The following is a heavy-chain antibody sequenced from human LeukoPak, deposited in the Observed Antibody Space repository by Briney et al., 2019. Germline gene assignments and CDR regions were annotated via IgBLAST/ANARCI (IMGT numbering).Heavy chain of an antibody. D-gene: IGHD4-23*01. V-gene: IGHV1-46*01. Sequence: AASVKVSCKASGYTFTSYYMHWVRQAPGQGGEGMGIINPSGGSTSYAQKFPGRVTMTRNMSTSTDYMELSSLRSEDTAVYYCARDNSVEDTAWWFDHWGQGTLVTVSS. CDR1: GYTFTSYY. J-gene: IGHJ5*02. CDR3: ARDNSVEDTAWWFDH. CDR2: INPSGGST.